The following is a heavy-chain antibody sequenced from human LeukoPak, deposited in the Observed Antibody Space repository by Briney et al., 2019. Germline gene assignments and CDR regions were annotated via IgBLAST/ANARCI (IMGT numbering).Heavy chain of an antibody. CDR1: GDSVSNKDAA. Sequence: SQTLSLTCAISGDSVSNKDAAWSWIRRSPSRGLEWLGRTYYRSKWSSDYAVSVKSRITINPDTSKNQFSLQLKSVTPDDTAVYYCARQSVGYIDYWGQGSRVTVSS. V-gene: IGHV6-1*01. D-gene: IGHD5-18*01. J-gene: IGHJ4*02. CDR2: TYYRSKWSS. CDR3: ARQSVGYIDY.